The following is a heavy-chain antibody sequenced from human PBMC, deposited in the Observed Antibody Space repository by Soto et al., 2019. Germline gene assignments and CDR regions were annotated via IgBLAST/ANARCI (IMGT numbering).Heavy chain of an antibody. Sequence: QVQLVQSGAEVKKPGSSVKVSCKASGGTFSNYALSWVRQAPGQGLEWMGDIIPIFGTTNNAQKFQGRVTITADAATNTAYMELSSLRSEDTAVYYCASRGARDYYDTSGYGWGQGTLVTVSS. CDR2: IIPIFGTT. J-gene: IGHJ1*01. CDR1: GGTFSNYA. V-gene: IGHV1-69*12. CDR3: ASRGARDYYDTSGYG. D-gene: IGHD3-22*01.